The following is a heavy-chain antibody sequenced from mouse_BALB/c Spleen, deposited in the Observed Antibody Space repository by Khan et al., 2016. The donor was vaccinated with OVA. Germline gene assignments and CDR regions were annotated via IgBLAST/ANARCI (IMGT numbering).Heavy chain of an antibody. CDR3: AKEGNYYGSSAWFAY. CDR1: GFTFSSFG. CDR2: ISSGSSTI. D-gene: IGHD1-1*01. Sequence: EVELVESGGGLVQPGGSRKLSCAASGFTFSSFGMHWVRQAPEKGLEWVAYISSGSSTIYYADTVKGRFTISRDNPKNTLFLQMTSLRSEDTAMYYCAKEGNYYGSSAWFAYWGQGTLVTVSA. J-gene: IGHJ3*01. V-gene: IGHV5-17*02.